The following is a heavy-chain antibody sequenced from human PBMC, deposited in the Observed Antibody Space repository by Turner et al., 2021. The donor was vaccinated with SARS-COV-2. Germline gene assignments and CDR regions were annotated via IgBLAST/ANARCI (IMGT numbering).Heavy chain of an antibody. Sequence: EVQLVESGGGLVQPGGSLSLSCAASGFTFSNYSMNWVRQAPGKGLEWVSYISSSSSTIYYADSVKGRFTISRDNAKNSLYLQMNSLRAEDTAVYYCARERGYSYGPYYYGMDVWGQGTTVTVSS. CDR2: ISSSSSTI. CDR1: GFTFSNYS. D-gene: IGHD5-18*01. CDR3: ARERGYSYGPYYYGMDV. J-gene: IGHJ6*02. V-gene: IGHV3-48*01.